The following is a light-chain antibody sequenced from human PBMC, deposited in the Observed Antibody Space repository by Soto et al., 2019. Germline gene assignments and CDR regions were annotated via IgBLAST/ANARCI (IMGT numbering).Light chain of an antibody. CDR1: QDISSF. CDR3: QQLDSYPIT. V-gene: IGKV1-9*01. CDR2: AAS. Sequence: DIQLTQSPSFLSASVGDRVTVTCRASQDISSFLAWCQQKPGEAPRLLIYAASTLQSGVPSRFSGSRSGTEFTLTISSLQPEDFATYYCQQLDSYPITFGQGTRLEIK. J-gene: IGKJ5*01.